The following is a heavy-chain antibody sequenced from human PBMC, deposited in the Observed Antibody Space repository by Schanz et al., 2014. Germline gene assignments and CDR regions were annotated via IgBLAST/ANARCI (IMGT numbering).Heavy chain of an antibody. CDR1: GYTFTSYG. CDR2: IIPILGIA. V-gene: IGHV1-69*02. J-gene: IGHJ3*02. CDR3: ARGTMPGTFDI. Sequence: QVQLVQSGSELKKPGASVKVSCKASGYTFTSYGISWVRQAPGQGLEWMGRIIPILGIANYAQKFQGRVTNTADKSTSTAYMELSSLIYEDTALYYCARGTMPGTFDIWGRGTMVTVSS. D-gene: IGHD2-2*01.